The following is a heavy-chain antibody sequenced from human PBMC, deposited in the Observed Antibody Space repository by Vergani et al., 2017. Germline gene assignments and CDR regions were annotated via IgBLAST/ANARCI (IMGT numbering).Heavy chain of an antibody. J-gene: IGHJ4*02. CDR3: AKYLRDSTDGLPDS. D-gene: IGHD2-21*02. CDR1: GFTFSNFG. V-gene: IGHV3-30*02. CDR2: LGKDGINT. Sequence: QVQLVESAGGVVQPGGSLRLSCAASGFTFSNFGMHWIRQAPGKWLEWLAYLGKDGINTRYRDAVQGRFTVSRDNSKDILYLQMDSLRSEDTALYYCAKYLRDSTDGLPDSWGTGTLVIVSS.